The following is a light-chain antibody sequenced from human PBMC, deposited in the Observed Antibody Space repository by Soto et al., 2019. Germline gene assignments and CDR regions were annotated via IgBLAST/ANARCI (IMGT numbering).Light chain of an antibody. J-gene: IGLJ2*01. CDR2: RNS. CDR3: ADWDDSSSGPGVV. V-gene: IGLV1-47*01. Sequence: QSVLTQPPSASGTPGQRVTISCSGSSSNIGDNYVYWYQQLSGTAPKTLIYRNSQRPSGVPDRFSGSKSGTSASLTINGVRSEDEADYHCADWDDSSSGPGVVFGGGTKLTVL. CDR1: SSNIGDNY.